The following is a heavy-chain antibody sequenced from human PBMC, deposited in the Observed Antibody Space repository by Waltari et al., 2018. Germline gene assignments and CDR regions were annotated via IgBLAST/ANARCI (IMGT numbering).Heavy chain of an antibody. CDR1: GGSISSSSYY. V-gene: IGHV4-39*07. Sequence: QLQLQESGPGLVKPSETLSLTCTVSGGSISSSSYYWGWIRQPPGKGLEWIGSIYYSGSTDYNPSLKSRVTISVDTSKNQFSLKLSSVTAADTAVYYCARRSQQLATFDYWGQGTLVTVSS. J-gene: IGHJ4*02. CDR2: IYYSGST. D-gene: IGHD6-13*01. CDR3: ARRSQQLATFDY.